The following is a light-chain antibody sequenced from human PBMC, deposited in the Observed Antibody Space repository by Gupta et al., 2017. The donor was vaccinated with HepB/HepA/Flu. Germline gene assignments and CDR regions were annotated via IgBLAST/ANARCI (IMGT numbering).Light chain of an antibody. CDR1: QSVSSN. V-gene: IGKV3-15*01. CDR2: GAS. CDR3: QQYNNWPRT. J-gene: IGKJ1*01. Sequence: EIVMTQSPATLSVSPGESATLSCRASQSVSSNLAWYQQKPGQAPRPLIYGASNRATGIPTRFSGSGSGTEFTLTISSLQSEDFAVYYCQQYNNWPRTFGQGTKVEVK.